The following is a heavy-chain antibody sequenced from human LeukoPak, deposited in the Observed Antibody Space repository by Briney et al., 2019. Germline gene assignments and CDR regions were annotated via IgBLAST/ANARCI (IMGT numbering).Heavy chain of an antibody. J-gene: IGHJ4*02. CDR3: ARQTGSGLFILP. V-gene: IGHV4-38-2*02. D-gene: IGHD3/OR15-3a*01. Sequence: SETLSLTCTVSGYSISSGSFWGWIRQPPGKGLEWIGSIYYSGNTYYNASLKSQVSISIDTSKNQFSLRLTSVTAADTAVYYCARQTGSGLFILPGGQGTLVTVSS. CDR1: GYSISSGSF. CDR2: IYYSGNT.